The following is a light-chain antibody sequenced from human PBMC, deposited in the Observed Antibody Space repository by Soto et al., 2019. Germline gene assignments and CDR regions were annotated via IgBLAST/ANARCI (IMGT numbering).Light chain of an antibody. CDR3: QQYSNWPIT. Sequence: EIVMTQSPATLSVSPGERATLSCRASQSVSSNLAWYQQKPGQAPRLLIYGASTRAAVIPARFSCSGSGTEFTLTISSLQSEDFAVYYCQQYSNWPITFGPGTKVDIK. V-gene: IGKV3-15*01. CDR1: QSVSSN. J-gene: IGKJ3*01. CDR2: GAS.